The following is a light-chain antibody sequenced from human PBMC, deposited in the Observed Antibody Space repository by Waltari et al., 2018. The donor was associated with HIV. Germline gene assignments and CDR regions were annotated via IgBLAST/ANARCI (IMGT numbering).Light chain of an antibody. CDR3: QVWASNSAYVV. J-gene: IGLJ2*01. CDR2: DDT. Sequence: YELTQPPSVSVAPGQTATITRGGDNLGYRSVHWYQQKAGQAPVLVFYDDTDRPSGIPERFSGSKSGNTATLTISRVEAGDEADYYCQVWASNSAYVVFGGRTKLTVL. V-gene: IGLV3-21*02. CDR1: NLGYRS.